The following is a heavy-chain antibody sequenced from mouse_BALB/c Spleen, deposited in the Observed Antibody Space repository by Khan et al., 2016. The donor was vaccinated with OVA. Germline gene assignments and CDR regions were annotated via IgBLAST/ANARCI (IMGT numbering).Heavy chain of an antibody. V-gene: IGHV1-7*01. J-gene: IGHJ2*01. CDR2: INPSTGYT. CDR3: SRRGLREDFDY. CDR1: GYTFINYW. Sequence: QVQLKESGAELAKPGASVKMSCKASGYTFINYWILWVKQRPGQGLEWIGYINPSTGYTEYNQNFKDKATLTADKSSSTAYMQLSSLTSEDSAVCYWSRRGLREDFDYWGQGTTLTVSS. D-gene: IGHD1-1*01.